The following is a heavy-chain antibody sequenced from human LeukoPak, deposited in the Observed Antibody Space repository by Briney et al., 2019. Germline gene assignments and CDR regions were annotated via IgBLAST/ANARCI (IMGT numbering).Heavy chain of an antibody. V-gene: IGHV3-23*01. D-gene: IGHD3-3*01. J-gene: IGHJ4*02. CDR2: IGGSGDSA. CDR1: EFTFSSYA. CDR3: AKDRHVLSAITIFGVVIMPFDY. Sequence: PGGSLRPSCAASEFTFSSYAMSWVRQAPGKGLEWVSSIGGSGDSAYYADSVKGRFTISRDNSKNTLYLQMNSLRAEDTAVYYCAKDRHVLSAITIFGVVIMPFDYWGQGTLVTVSS.